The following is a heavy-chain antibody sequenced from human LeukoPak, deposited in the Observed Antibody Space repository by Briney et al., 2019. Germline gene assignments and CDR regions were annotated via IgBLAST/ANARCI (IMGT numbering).Heavy chain of an antibody. D-gene: IGHD3-22*01. V-gene: IGHV3-74*01. CDR2: INSDGSST. CDR3: ARIGVSSGYYYEEEDY. J-gene: IGHJ4*02. CDR1: GFTFSSYW. Sequence: SGGSLRLSCAASGFTFSSYWMHWVRQAPGKGLVWVSRINSDGSSTSYADSVKGRFTISRDNAKNTLYLQMNSLRAEDTAVYYCARIGVSSGYYYEEEDYWGQGTLVTVSS.